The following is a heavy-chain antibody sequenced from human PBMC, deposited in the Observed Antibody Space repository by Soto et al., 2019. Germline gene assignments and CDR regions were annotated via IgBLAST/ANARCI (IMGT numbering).Heavy chain of an antibody. CDR1: GYTFTSYG. D-gene: IGHD1-26*01. Sequence: QVQLVQSAGEVKQPGASVKVSCKASGYTFTSYGITWVRQAPGQGLEWMGWISPNSGDTRYAQNLQGRVTMTTDKYTSTAYMELRSLTSDDTALYYCAREKWTLNGPQNFFDYWGQGALVTVSS. V-gene: IGHV1-18*01. J-gene: IGHJ4*02. CDR3: AREKWTLNGPQNFFDY. CDR2: ISPNSGDT.